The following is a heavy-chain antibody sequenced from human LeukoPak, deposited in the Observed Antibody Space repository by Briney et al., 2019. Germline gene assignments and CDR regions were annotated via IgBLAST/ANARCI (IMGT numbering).Heavy chain of an antibody. CDR2: ISGSGAST. V-gene: IGHV3-23*01. CDR3: ARTYRPYSSSWYYFDY. Sequence: PGGSLRLSCLTSGFTLSTNAMSWVRQAPGKGLEWISGISGSGASTYYADSVKGRFTISRDNAKNSLYLQMNSLRAEDTAVYYCARTYRPYSSSWYYFDYWGQGTLVTVSS. D-gene: IGHD6-13*01. J-gene: IGHJ4*02. CDR1: GFTLSTNA.